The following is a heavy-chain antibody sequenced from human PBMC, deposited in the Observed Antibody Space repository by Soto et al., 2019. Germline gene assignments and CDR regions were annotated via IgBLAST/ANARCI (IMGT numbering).Heavy chain of an antibody. Sequence: ASVKVSCKASGYTFTSYYMHWVRQAPGQGLEWMGVINPSGGSTSYAQKFHGRVTMTRDTSTSTVYMEVSSLRSEDTAVYYCARAGDCSSTRCFTDYSNDGLDDWGRG. D-gene: IGHD2-2*02. CDR3: ARAGDCSSTRCFTDYSNDGLDD. CDR1: GYTFTSYY. CDR2: INPSGGST. J-gene: IGHJ4*02. V-gene: IGHV1-46*01.